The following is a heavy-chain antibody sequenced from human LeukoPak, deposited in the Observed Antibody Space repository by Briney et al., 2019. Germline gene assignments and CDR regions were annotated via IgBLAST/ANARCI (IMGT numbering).Heavy chain of an antibody. D-gene: IGHD2-15*01. J-gene: IGHJ4*02. CDR2: IGGSDDTT. CDR1: GFSLRTYA. CDR3: AKGLVVNDNYFDN. V-gene: IGHV3-23*01. Sequence: GGSLRLSCAASGFSLRTYAMNWVRQVPGKGLEWVSSIGGSDDTTYYADSVKGRFTISSDFSTNTVSLQMNSLRAEDMAVYFCAKGLVVNDNYFDNWGQGTLVTVSS.